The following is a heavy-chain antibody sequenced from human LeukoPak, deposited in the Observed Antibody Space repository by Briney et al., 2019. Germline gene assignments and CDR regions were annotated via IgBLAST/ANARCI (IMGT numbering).Heavy chain of an antibody. V-gene: IGHV3-48*04. J-gene: IGHJ4*02. D-gene: IGHD3-10*01. CDR1: GFTFSDYG. CDR2: VSGKSIAI. Sequence: GGSLRLSCAASGFTFSDYGMNWVRQAPGKGLEWLSFVSGKSIAIYYADSVKGRFTISRDNAKNSLYLQMNSLRAEDTAVYYCARHLNYYLDYWGQGTLVTVSS. CDR3: ARHLNYYLDY.